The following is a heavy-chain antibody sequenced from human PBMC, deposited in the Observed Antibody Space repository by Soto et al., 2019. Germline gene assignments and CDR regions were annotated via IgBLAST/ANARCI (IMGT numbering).Heavy chain of an antibody. CDR2: INPNSGGT. D-gene: IGHD2-2*01. J-gene: IGHJ6*02. Sequence: GASVKVSCKASGYTFTGYYMHWVRQAPGQGLEWMGWINPNSGGTNYAQKFQGWVTTTRDTSISTAYMELSRLRSDDTAVYYCARGCSSTSCHDYYGMDVWGQGTTVTVSS. V-gene: IGHV1-2*04. CDR1: GYTFTGYY. CDR3: ARGCSSTSCHDYYGMDV.